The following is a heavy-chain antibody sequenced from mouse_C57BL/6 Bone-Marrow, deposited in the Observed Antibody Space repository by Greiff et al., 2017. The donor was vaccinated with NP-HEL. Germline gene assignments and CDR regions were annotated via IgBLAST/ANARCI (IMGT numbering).Heavy chain of an antibody. V-gene: IGHV5-16*01. CDR2: INYDGSST. CDR3: ERDFGYWYFDV. Sequence: DVMLVESEGGLVQPGSSMKLSCTASGFTFSDYYMAWVRQVPEKGLEWVANINYDGSSTYYLDSLKSRFIISRDNAKNMLYRQMSSLKSEDTATYDCERDFGYWYFDVWGTGTTVTVSS. J-gene: IGHJ1*03. CDR1: GFTFSDYY.